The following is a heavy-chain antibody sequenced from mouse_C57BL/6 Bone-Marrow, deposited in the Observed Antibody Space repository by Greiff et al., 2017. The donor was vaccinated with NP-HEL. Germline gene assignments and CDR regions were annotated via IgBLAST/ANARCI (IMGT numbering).Heavy chain of an antibody. Sequence: QVQLKESGAELVKPGASVKLSCKASGYTFTEYTIHWVKQRSGQGLEWIGWFYPGSGSIKYNEKFKDKATLTADKSSSPVYMELSRLTSEDSAVYFCARHEVYYYGSSYDWYFDVWGTGTTVTVSS. CDR1: GYTFTEYT. CDR3: ARHEVYYYGSSYDWYFDV. V-gene: IGHV1-62-2*01. CDR2: FYPGSGSI. J-gene: IGHJ1*03. D-gene: IGHD1-1*01.